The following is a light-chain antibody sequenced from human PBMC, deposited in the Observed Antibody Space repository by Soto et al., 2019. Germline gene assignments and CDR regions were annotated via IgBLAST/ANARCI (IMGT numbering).Light chain of an antibody. J-gene: IGKJ1*01. Sequence: ELVLTQSPGTLSLSPGERATLSCRSSQSVSSNYLAWYQQKPDQAPRLVIYDVSGRATGIPDRFSGSGSGTAFTLTISRLEPEYFAVYYCQQYGRSPTVGQGTKVEIK. CDR3: QQYGRSPT. CDR2: DVS. V-gene: IGKV3-20*01. CDR1: QSVSSNY.